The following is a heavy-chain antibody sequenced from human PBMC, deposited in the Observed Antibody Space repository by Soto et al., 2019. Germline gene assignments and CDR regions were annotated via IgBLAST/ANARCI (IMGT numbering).Heavy chain of an antibody. D-gene: IGHD2-15*01. J-gene: IGHJ2*01. CDR2: IFSNDEK. V-gene: IGHV2-26*01. Sequence: QVTLKESGPVLVKPTETLTLTCTVSGFSLSNARMGVSWIRQPPGKALEWLAHIFSNDEKSYSTSLKSRLTIAKDTSKSQVVLTMTNMDPVDTATYYCARATDLGYGSGGSCYSSSYWYFDLWGRGTLVTVSS. CDR3: ARATDLGYGSGGSCYSSSYWYFDL. CDR1: GFSLSNARMG.